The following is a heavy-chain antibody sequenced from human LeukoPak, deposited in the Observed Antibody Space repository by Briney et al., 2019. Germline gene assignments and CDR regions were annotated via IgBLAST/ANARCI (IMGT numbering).Heavy chain of an antibody. CDR3: AKDNNCWTFDP. J-gene: IGHJ5*02. CDR1: GFTFRSYG. CDR2: IHSGGNNK. V-gene: IGHV3-30*02. D-gene: IGHD2-21*01. Sequence: GGSLRLSCGASGFTFRSYGMHWVRQAPGKGLEWVAFIHSGGNNKYCADSVKGRFTVSRDNSKNTLYLQMNSLRAEDTAVYYCAKDNNCWTFDPWGQGTLVTVSS.